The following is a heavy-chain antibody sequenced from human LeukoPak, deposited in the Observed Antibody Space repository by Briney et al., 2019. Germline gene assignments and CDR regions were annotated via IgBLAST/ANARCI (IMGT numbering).Heavy chain of an antibody. CDR3: ARDSAVAGHVFDY. V-gene: IGHV3-30-3*01. Sequence: GRSLRLSCAASGFTFSSYAMHWVRQAPGKGLEWVAVISYDGSNKYYADSVKGRFTISRDNSKNTLYLQMNSLRAEDTAVYYCARDSAVAGHVFDYRGQGTLVTVSS. CDR2: ISYDGSNK. J-gene: IGHJ4*02. D-gene: IGHD6-19*01. CDR1: GFTFSSYA.